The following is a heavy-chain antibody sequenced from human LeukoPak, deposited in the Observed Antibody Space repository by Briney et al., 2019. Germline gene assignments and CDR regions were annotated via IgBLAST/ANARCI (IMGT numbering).Heavy chain of an antibody. CDR2: IYYSGST. Sequence: SETLSLTCTVSGGSMSSYYWSWIRQPPRKGLEGIGYIYYSGSTKYNPSLKSRVTISVDTSKNQFSLKLSSVTAADTAVYYCARGARAGYNLEPFDYWGQGTLVTVSS. CDR3: ARGARAGYNLEPFDY. CDR1: GGSMSSYY. J-gene: IGHJ4*02. D-gene: IGHD5-24*01. V-gene: IGHV4-59*08.